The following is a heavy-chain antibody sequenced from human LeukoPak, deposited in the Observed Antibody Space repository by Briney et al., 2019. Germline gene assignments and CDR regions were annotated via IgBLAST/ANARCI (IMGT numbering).Heavy chain of an antibody. D-gene: IGHD1-26*01. CDR2: IWYDGSNK. J-gene: IGHJ5*02. CDR1: GFTFRSYG. Sequence: GGSLRLSCAASGFTFRSYGMHWVRQAPGKGLEWVAVIWYDGSNKYYADSVKGRFIISRDNSKNTLYLQMNSLRAEDSAVYYCARGGTNSGSYLYNWFDPWGQGTLVTVSS. CDR3: ARGGTNSGSYLYNWFDP. V-gene: IGHV3-33*01.